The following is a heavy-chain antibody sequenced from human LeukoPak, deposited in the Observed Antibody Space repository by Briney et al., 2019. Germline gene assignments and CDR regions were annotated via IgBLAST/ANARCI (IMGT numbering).Heavy chain of an antibody. J-gene: IGHJ5*02. V-gene: IGHV3-21*01. CDR3: ARGRSIAAADPFDP. CDR2: ISSSSSYI. Sequence: GGSLRLSCAASGFTFSSYSMNWVRQAPGKGLEWVSSISSSSSYIYYADSVKGRFTISRDNAKNSLYLQMNSLRAEDTAVYYCARGRSIAAADPFDPWGQGTLVTVSS. CDR1: GFTFSSYS. D-gene: IGHD6-13*01.